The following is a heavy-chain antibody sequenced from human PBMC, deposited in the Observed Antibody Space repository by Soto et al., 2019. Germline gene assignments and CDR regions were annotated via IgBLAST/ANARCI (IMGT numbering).Heavy chain of an antibody. J-gene: IGHJ6*03. Sequence: GGSLRLSCAASGFTFSGSAMHWVRQASGKGLEWVGRIRSKANSYATAYAASVKGRFTISRDDSKNTAYLQMNSLKTEDTAVYYCTSEGLNDPPYYYYYYYMDVWGKGTTVTVSS. D-gene: IGHD3-22*01. CDR2: IRSKANSYAT. CDR3: TSEGLNDPPYYYYYYYMDV. V-gene: IGHV3-73*01. CDR1: GFTFSGSA.